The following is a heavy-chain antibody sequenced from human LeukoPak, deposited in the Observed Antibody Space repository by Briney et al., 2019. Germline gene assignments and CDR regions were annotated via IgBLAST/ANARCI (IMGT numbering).Heavy chain of an antibody. D-gene: IGHD3-22*01. V-gene: IGHV3-53*01. CDR3: AREYDSSGHDAFDI. CDR1: GFTVSSNY. J-gene: IGHJ3*02. CDR2: IYSGGST. Sequence: GGFLRLSCAASGFTVSSNYMSWVRQAPGKGLEWVSVIYSGGSTYYADSVKGRFTISRDNSKNTLYLQMNSLRAEDTAVYYCAREYDSSGHDAFDIWGQGTMVTVSS.